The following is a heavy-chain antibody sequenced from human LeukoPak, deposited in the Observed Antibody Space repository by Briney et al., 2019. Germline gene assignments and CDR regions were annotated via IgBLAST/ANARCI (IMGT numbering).Heavy chain of an antibody. V-gene: IGHV1-46*01. CDR1: GYTFTGYY. CDR3: ARDNSRRNAWWFDP. CDR2: INPSGTRT. J-gene: IGHJ5*02. Sequence: ASVKVSCKASGYTFTGYYMHWVRQAPGQGPEWMAVINPSGTRTNYAQKFQGRVTVTRDTSTSTDYMELSGLRSEDTAVYYCARDNSRRNAWWFDPWGQGTQVIVSS. D-gene: IGHD1-1*01.